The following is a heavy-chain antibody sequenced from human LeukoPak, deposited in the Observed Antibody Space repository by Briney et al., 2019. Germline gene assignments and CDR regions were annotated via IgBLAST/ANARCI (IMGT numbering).Heavy chain of an antibody. CDR1: GFTFSDYR. D-gene: IGHD3-22*01. V-gene: IGHV3-74*01. Sequence: GGSLRLSCAASGFTFSDYRIHWVRQAPWKGLVWVSRINTDGSITNYADSVKGRFSISRDNAKNTLYLQMSSLRAEDTAVYYCAREYYDSSGYYYYFDYWGQGTLVTVSS. CDR2: INTDGSIT. CDR3: AREYYDSSGYYYYFDY. J-gene: IGHJ4*02.